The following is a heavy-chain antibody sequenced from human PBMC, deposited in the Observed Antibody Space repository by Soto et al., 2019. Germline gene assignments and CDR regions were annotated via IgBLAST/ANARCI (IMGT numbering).Heavy chain of an antibody. V-gene: IGHV1-58*01. J-gene: IGHJ4*02. CDR1: GFTFSSSA. CDR2: IVLGNGNT. CDR3: ASTSRATPGTGLDS. Sequence: SVKVSCKASGFTFSSSAVQWVRQARGQRLEWIGWIVLGNGNTNYAQKFQERVTITRDMSTSTAYMEVRSLTSEDSAMYYCASTSRATPGTGLDSWGQGALVTVSS.